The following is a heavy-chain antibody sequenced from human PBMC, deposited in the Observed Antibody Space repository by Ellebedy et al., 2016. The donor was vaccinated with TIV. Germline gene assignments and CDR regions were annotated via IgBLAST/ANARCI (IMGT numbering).Heavy chain of an antibody. J-gene: IGHJ4*02. CDR1: GGTFSSYA. CDR3: ARDVGYSGYDSWDYFDY. Sequence: ASVKVSCKASGGTFSSYAISWVRQAPGQGLEWMGGIIPIFGTANYAQKFQGRVTITADESTSTAYMELSSLRSEDTAVYYCARDVGYSGYDSWDYFDYWGQGTLVTVSS. CDR2: IIPIFGTA. D-gene: IGHD5-12*01. V-gene: IGHV1-69*13.